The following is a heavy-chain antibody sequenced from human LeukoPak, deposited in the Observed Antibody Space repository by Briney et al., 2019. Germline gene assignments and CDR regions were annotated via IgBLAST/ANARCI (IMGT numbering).Heavy chain of an antibody. V-gene: IGHV1-18*01. J-gene: IGHJ4*02. CDR3: AREESIGSYQFLHDS. Sequence: GASVKVSCKASGYTFTSYGISWVRQAPGQGLEWMGWISAYNDNTNYAQKLQARVTMTTDTSTSTAYMELRSLTSDDTAIYYCAREESIGSYQFLHDSWGQGTLVTVSS. CDR1: GYTFTSYG. CDR2: ISAYNDNT. D-gene: IGHD3-10*01.